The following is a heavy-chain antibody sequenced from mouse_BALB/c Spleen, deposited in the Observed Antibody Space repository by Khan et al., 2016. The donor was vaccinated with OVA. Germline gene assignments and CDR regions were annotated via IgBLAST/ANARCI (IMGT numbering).Heavy chain of an antibody. Sequence: EVQLQQSGPELVKPGASVKMSCKASGYTFTSYVMHWVKQKPGLGLEWIGYIYPFNDDTKYNEKFKGKATLTSDKSSSTAYMELSSLTSEDSAVYCCAQVGNSYVSFAYWGQGTLVTVSA. CDR1: GYTFTSYV. V-gene: IGHV1S136*01. D-gene: IGHD1-1*01. J-gene: IGHJ3*01. CDR2: IYPFNDDT. CDR3: AQVGNSYVSFAY.